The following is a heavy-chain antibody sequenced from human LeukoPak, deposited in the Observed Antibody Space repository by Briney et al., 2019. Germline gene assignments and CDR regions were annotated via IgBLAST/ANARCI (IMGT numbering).Heavy chain of an antibody. CDR3: ARGPTFYGYRNLDY. V-gene: IGHV4-59*12. CDR1: GGSISSYY. Sequence: PSETLSLTCTVSGGSISSYYWSWIRQPPGKGLEWIGYIYYSGSTNYNPSLKSRVTISVDTSKNQFSLKLSSVTAADTAVYYCARGPTFYGYRNLDYWGQGTLVTVSS. D-gene: IGHD5-18*01. J-gene: IGHJ4*02. CDR2: IYYSGST.